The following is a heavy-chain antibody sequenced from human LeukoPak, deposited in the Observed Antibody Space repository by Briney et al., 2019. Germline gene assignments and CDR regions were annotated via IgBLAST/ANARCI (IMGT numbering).Heavy chain of an antibody. J-gene: IGHJ4*02. V-gene: IGHV3-30*03. CDR3: ARPMEGYSGSGSWYFDY. Sequence: PGGSLRLSCAASGFTFSSYGMHWVRQAPGKGLEWVAVISYDGSNKYYADSVKGRFTISRDNSKNTLYLQMNSLRAEDTAVYYCARPMEGYSGSGSWYFDYWGQGTLVTVSS. CDR2: ISYDGSNK. D-gene: IGHD3-10*01. CDR1: GFTFSSYG.